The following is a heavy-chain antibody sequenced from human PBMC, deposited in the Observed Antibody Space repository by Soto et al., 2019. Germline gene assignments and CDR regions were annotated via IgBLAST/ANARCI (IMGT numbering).Heavy chain of an antibody. V-gene: IGHV3-23*01. J-gene: IGHJ3*01. CDR3: ARDPNGYYVGAFDF. Sequence: EVQLLESGGGLVQPGGSLRLSCAASGFSFSNYAMTWVRQAPGKGLEWVSSIRGSGGGTYSADSVKGRFTISRDNSKNTLYLQMNSLRAEDTAVYYCARDPNGYYVGAFDFWGRGTMGTVSS. CDR1: GFSFSNYA. CDR2: IRGSGGGT. D-gene: IGHD3-10*02.